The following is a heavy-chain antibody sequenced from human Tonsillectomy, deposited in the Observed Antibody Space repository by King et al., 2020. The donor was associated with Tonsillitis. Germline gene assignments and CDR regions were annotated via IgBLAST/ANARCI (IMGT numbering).Heavy chain of an antibody. CDR2: IKPNSGAT. J-gene: IGHJ4*02. CDR3: ASFPRDFGPSPPFDY. D-gene: IGHD5-24*01. CDR1: GYTFTDYY. V-gene: IGHV1-2*02. Sequence: QLVQSGAEVKKPGASVKVSCKASGYTFTDYYIHWVRQVPGQGLELMGWIKPNSGATNLAQNFQDRVTLTSDTSISTTNLEIRSLRSDDAAVYFCASFPRDFGPSPPFDYWGQGTLVSVSS.